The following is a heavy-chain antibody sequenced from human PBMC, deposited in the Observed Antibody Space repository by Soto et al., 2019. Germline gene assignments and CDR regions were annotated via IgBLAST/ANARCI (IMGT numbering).Heavy chain of an antibody. CDR3: AGLSGYCSGGSCYPEGWFDP. CDR1: GYTFTSYG. V-gene: IGHV1-18*01. J-gene: IGHJ5*02. CDR2: ISAYNGNT. D-gene: IGHD2-15*01. Sequence: QVQLVQSGAEVKKPGASVKVSCKASGYTFTSYGISWVRQAPGQGLEWMGWISAYNGNTNYAQKLQGRVTMTTDTDTSTAYMERRSLTSDDTAVYYCAGLSGYCSGGSCYPEGWFDPWGQGTLVTVSS.